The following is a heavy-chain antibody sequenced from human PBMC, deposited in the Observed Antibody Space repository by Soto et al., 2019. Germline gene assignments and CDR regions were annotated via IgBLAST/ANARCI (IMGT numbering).Heavy chain of an antibody. CDR3: ARIIVGVTVDL. Sequence: SDTLSLTCTVSGDSVSSDSYFWTWIRQPPGKRLEWIAYISYTGDTYYNPSLKSRVTISVDTSTNQFFLTLTSVTAADTAVYFCARIIVGVTVDLWGQGSLVTVSS. J-gene: IGHJ5*02. V-gene: IGHV4-61*01. CDR1: GDSVSSDSYF. CDR2: ISYTGDT. D-gene: IGHD1-26*01.